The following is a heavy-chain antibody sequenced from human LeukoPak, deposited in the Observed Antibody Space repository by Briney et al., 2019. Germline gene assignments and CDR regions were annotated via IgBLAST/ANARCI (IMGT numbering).Heavy chain of an antibody. CDR1: GGSFSGYY. J-gene: IGHJ4*02. CDR2: INHSGST. V-gene: IGHV4-34*01. Sequence: SETLSLTCAVYGGSFSGYYWSWIRRPPGKGLEWIGEINHSGSTNYNPSLKSRVTISVDTSKNQFSLKLSSVTAADTAVYYCARERGRSYYDYWGQGTLVTVSS. D-gene: IGHD3-16*01. CDR3: ARERGRSYYDY.